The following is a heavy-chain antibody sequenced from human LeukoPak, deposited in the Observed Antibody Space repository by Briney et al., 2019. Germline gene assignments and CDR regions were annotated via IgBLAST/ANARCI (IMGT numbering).Heavy chain of an antibody. J-gene: IGHJ4*02. D-gene: IGHD3-3*01. CDR2: LRGDGET. V-gene: IGHV3-23*01. Sequence: GGSLRLSCAASGFTFSSYAMSWVRQAPARGLEWVSSLRGDGETFYGDSVKGRFTLSRDESRNTVYLQMNNLRVEDTAVYFYAKASWVSSADAVLWGQGTVVTVSS. CDR1: GFTFSSYA. CDR3: AKASWVSSADAVL.